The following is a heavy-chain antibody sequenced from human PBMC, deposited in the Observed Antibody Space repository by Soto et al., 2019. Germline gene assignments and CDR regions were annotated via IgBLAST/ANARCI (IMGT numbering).Heavy chain of an antibody. CDR3: ARGDDSSGDIDY. CDR2: IYYSGST. Sequence: SETLSLTCTVSGGSISSYYWSWIRQPPGKGLEWIGYIYYSGSTNYNPSLKSRVTISVDTSKNQFSLKLSSVTAADTAVYYCARGDDSSGDIDYWGQGTLVTVSS. J-gene: IGHJ4*02. V-gene: IGHV4-59*01. D-gene: IGHD3-22*01. CDR1: GGSISSYY.